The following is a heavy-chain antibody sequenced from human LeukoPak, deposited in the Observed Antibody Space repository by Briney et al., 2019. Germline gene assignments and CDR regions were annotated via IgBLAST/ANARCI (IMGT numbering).Heavy chain of an antibody. CDR1: GGSLSGYY. J-gene: IGHJ4*02. D-gene: IGHD2-2*01. V-gene: IGHV4-34*01. CDR3: ARGYVVPDYYFDY. CDR2: INHSGST. Sequence: SETLSLTCAVYGGSLSGYYWSWIRQPPGKGLEWIGEINHSGSTNYNPSLKSRVTISVDTSKNQFSLKLSSVTAADTAVYYCARGYVVPDYYFDYWGQGTLVTVSS.